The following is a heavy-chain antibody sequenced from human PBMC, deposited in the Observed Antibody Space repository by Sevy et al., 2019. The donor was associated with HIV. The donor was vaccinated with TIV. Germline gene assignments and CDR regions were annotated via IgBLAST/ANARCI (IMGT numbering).Heavy chain of an antibody. CDR3: TRGPSGFSGSDLAY. D-gene: IGHD3-22*01. J-gene: IGHJ4*02. CDR2: INPNSGGT. Sequence: ASVKVSCKASGYTFTGYYMHWVRQAPGLGLEWMGWINPNSGGTKYAQKFQGRVTMTRDTSTSTAYMELVRLKSDDTAVYYCTRGPSGFSGSDLAYWGQGTLVTVSS. V-gene: IGHV1-2*02. CDR1: GYTFTGYY.